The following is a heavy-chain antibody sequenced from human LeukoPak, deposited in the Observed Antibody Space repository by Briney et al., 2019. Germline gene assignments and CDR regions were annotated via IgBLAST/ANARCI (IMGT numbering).Heavy chain of an antibody. CDR3: ARVIVPLGDYVYDY. CDR2: MNPNSGNT. V-gene: IGHV1-8*03. D-gene: IGHD4-17*01. J-gene: IGHJ4*02. Sequence: ASVKVSCKASGYTFTSYDINWVRQATGQGLEWMGWMNPNSGNTGYAQKFQGRVTITRNTSISTAYMELSSLRSEDTAVYYCARVIVPLGDYVYDYWGQGTLVTVSS. CDR1: GYTFTSYD.